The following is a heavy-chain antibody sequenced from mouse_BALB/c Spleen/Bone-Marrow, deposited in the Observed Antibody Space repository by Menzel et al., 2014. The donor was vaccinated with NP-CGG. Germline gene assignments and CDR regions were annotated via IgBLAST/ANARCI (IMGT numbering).Heavy chain of an antibody. CDR2: IDPANGNT. Sequence: EVKLQESGAELVKPGASVKLSCTASGFNIKDTYMHWVKQRPEQGLEWIGRIDPANGNTKYDPKLQGKATITADTSSNTAYLQLSSLTSEDTAVYYCARWLPLAYWGQGTLVTVSA. CDR3: ARWLPLAY. J-gene: IGHJ3*01. V-gene: IGHV14-3*02. D-gene: IGHD2-2*01. CDR1: GFNIKDTY.